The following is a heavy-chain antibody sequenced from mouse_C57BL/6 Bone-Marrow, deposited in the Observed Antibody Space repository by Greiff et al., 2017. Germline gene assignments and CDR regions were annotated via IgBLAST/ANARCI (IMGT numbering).Heavy chain of an antibody. CDR3: VRDHLCYDYFYAMDY. J-gene: IGHJ4*01. D-gene: IGHD2-4*01. CDR2: IRSKSSNSAT. CDR1: GFTFNTYA. Sequence: EVKLVESGGGLVQPKGSLKLSCAASGFTFNTYAMHWVRQAPGKGLEWVARIRSKSSNSATYYADSVKDRFTISRDDSQSMLYLQMNNLKTEDTAMYYCVRDHLCYDYFYAMDYWGQGTSVTVSS. V-gene: IGHV10-3*01.